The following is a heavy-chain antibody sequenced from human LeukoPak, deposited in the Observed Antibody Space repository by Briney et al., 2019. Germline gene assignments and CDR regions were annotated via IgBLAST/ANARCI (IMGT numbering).Heavy chain of an antibody. J-gene: IGHJ4*03. CDR1: GFTFSSYW. D-gene: IGHD4-17*01. Sequence: PGGSMRLPCAASGFTFSSYWMHWVRQAPGKGLVWVSRINTDGSSTTYADSVKGRFTISRDNAKNTLYLQVNSLRAEDTAVYYCARDGDFYFDYWGHWSLVTYSS. CDR2: INTDGSST. V-gene: IGHV3-74*01. CDR3: ARDGDFYFDY.